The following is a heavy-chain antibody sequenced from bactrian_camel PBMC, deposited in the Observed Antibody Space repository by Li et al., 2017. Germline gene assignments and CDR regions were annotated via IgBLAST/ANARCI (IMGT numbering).Heavy chain of an antibody. CDR1: GFTFSTYD. J-gene: IGHJ4*01. D-gene: IGHD6*01. CDR2: FRSDGVTT. Sequence: VQLVESGGGLVQLGGSLRLSCAASGFTFSTYDMHWVRQAPGRGLEWVSAFRSDGVTTYYADSVKGRFTISRDNAKNTVYRQLNSLKTEDMAMYYCAKTGDGGTWGEYNYWGQGTQVTVS. V-gene: IGHV3S40*01. CDR3: AKTGDGGTWGEYNY.